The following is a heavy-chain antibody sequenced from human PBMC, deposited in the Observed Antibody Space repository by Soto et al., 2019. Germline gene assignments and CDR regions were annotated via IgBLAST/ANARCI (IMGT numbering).Heavy chain of an antibody. Sequence: QVQLVQSGAEVKKPGSSVKVSCKASGGTFSSYTISWVRQAPGQGLEWMGRIIPILGIANYAQKFQGRVXIXGDKSTSTAYMELSSLRSEDTAVYYCASGLGDWFDPWGQGTLVTVSS. V-gene: IGHV1-69*02. CDR1: GGTFSSYT. J-gene: IGHJ5*02. D-gene: IGHD3-3*01. CDR3: ASGLGDWFDP. CDR2: IIPILGIA.